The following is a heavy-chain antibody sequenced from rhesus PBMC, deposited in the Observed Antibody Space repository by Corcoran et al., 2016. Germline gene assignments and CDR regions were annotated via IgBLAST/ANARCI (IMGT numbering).Heavy chain of an antibody. CDR1: GASLSSYW. Sequence: QVQLQESGPGLVKPSETLSLTCAVSGASLSSYWWNWIRQPPGKGREWIGEIKGKRGTTNYNPSLTSGVTISKDASKNQCSLKLSSVTAADTAVYYCARAGNVCTGSGCYDYWGQGVLVTVSS. J-gene: IGHJ4*01. CDR3: ARAGNVCTGSGCYDY. D-gene: IGHD2-21*01. V-gene: IGHV4-80*01. CDR2: IKGKRGTT.